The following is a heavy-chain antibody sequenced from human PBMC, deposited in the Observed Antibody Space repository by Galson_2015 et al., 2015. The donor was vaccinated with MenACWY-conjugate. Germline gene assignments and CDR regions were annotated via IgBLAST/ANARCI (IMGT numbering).Heavy chain of an antibody. CDR1: GGSMSSRCYH. Sequence: SETLSLTCAVSGGSMSSRCYHWGWIRQPPGKGLEWIGSISYTGITFYNPSLKSRVTISVVSSRNQFSLELSSVTAAETAVYYCARDKLLWFGEFQNRVDPWGQGTLVTVSS. J-gene: IGHJ5*02. CDR2: ISYTGIT. D-gene: IGHD3-10*01. V-gene: IGHV4-39*07. CDR3: ARDKLLWFGEFQNRVDP.